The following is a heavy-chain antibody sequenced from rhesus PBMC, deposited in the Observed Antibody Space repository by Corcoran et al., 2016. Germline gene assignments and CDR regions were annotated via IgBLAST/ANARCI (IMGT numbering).Heavy chain of an antibody. CDR3: AKTEREAFDF. V-gene: IGHV3S43*01. CDR2: ISSGGSI. J-gene: IGHJ3*01. D-gene: IGHD1-44*02. CDR1: GFTSGNSD. Sequence: EVQLVESGGGLVQPGGSLRLSCAAPGFTSGNSDLIWIRQAPGKGLEWVSSISSGGSIYYSDSVKGRFTISRDNAQNTLYLHMSSLRVEDTAVYYCAKTEREAFDFWGQGLRVTVSS.